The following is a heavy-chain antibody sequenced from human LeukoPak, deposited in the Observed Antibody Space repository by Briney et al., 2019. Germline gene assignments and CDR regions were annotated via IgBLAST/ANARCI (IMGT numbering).Heavy chain of an antibody. Sequence: PGGSLRLSCAASGFTFSSHWMHGVRQVPGKGLVWVARIRGDENEIDYAASVKGRFTISRDNAKNTLYLQMNILRVEDTAVYFCARGHVPGSTRHWDFWGQGTLVTVSS. J-gene: IGHJ4*02. CDR3: ARGHVPGSTRHWDF. CDR1: GFTFSSHW. D-gene: IGHD3-10*01. V-gene: IGHV3-74*01. CDR2: IRGDENEI.